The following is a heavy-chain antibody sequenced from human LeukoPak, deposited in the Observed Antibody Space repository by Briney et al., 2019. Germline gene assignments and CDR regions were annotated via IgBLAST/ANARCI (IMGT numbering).Heavy chain of an antibody. J-gene: IGHJ5*02. V-gene: IGHV3-66*01. CDR2: IYSGGST. CDR3: ARVRDYYGSGSYQPWFDP. D-gene: IGHD3-10*01. Sequence: PGGSLRLSCAASGFTVSSNYMSWVRQAPGKGLEWVSVIYSGGSTYYADSVKGRFTISRDNSKNTLYLQMNSLRAEDTAVYYCARVRDYYGSGSYQPWFDPWGQGTLVTVSS. CDR1: GFTVSSNY.